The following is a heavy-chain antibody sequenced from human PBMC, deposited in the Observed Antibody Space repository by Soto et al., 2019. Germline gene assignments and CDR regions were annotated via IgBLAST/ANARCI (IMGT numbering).Heavy chain of an antibody. J-gene: IGHJ6*02. D-gene: IGHD1-7*01. CDR2: VYYRGST. CDR3: AREGLITGTTYYYYGMDV. CDR1: GGSISSYY. V-gene: IGHV4-59*01. Sequence: PSETLSLTCTVSGGSISSYYWSWIRQPPGKGLEWIGYVYYRGSTNYNPSLKSRVTISVDTSKNQFSLKLSSVTAADTAVYYCAREGLITGTTYYYYGMDVWGQGTTVTVSS.